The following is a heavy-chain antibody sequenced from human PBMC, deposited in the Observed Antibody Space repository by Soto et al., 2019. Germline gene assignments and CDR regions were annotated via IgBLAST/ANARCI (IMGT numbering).Heavy chain of an antibody. J-gene: IGHJ6*02. CDR1: GYTFTGYY. D-gene: IGHD2-21*01. CDR3: ARKGSQVKSDVMDV. Sequence: QVQLVQSGADVKTPGASVRVSCKASGYTFTGYYVHWVREAPGQGLEWMGWINPETGGTSYAQKFQGRVTLSRDTSTNTANLGRSGLRLDEAAVYSWARKGSQVKSDVMDVWAQGPTATLPS. V-gene: IGHV1-2*02. CDR2: INPETGGT.